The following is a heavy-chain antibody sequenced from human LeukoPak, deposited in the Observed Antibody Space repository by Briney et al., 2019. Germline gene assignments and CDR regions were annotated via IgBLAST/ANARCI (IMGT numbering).Heavy chain of an antibody. V-gene: IGHV3-33*01. CDR3: ARGVAQNGNPNYFDP. CDR2: IWSDGSRQ. CDR1: GSIFSSYA. J-gene: IGHJ5*02. Sequence: GTSLRLSCAASGSIFSSYAMHWVRQAPGTGLEWVVVIWSDGSRQYYLDSVKGRFTISRDNSKNTLYLQMNSLRAEDTAVYSCARGVAQNGNPNYFDPWGRGTLVTVSS. D-gene: IGHD2-15*01.